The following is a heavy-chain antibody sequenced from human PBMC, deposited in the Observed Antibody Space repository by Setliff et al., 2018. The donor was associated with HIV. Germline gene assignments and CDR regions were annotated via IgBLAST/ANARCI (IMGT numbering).Heavy chain of an antibody. Sequence: ASVKVSCKTSGYIFIGYYIFWVRQAPGQGLEWMGNINPHTGVTKYAEKFQGRVTMTRDTSINTIYMELSRLRSDDTAVYYCARDLRDGFEEWFSTLDDGMDVWGQGTTVTVS. D-gene: IGHD3-3*01. CDR1: GYIFIGYY. J-gene: IGHJ6*02. CDR3: ARDLRDGFEEWFSTLDDGMDV. CDR2: INPHTGVT. V-gene: IGHV1-2*02.